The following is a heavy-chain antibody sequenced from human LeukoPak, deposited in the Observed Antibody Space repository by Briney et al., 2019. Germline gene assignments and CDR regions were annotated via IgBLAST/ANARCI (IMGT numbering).Heavy chain of an antibody. CDR1: GFTVSNKY. CDR3: VRSYDY. Sequence: GGSLRLSCAASGFTVSNKYMTWVRQAPGKGLEWVANIKEDGSEKHYVDSVKGRFTISRDNAKNSLSLEMNSLRAEDTAVYYCVRSYDYWGQGTQVTVSS. V-gene: IGHV3-7*01. J-gene: IGHJ4*02. CDR2: IKEDGSEK.